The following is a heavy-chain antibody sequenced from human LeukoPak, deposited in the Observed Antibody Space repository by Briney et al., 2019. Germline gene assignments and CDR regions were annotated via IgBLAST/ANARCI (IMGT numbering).Heavy chain of an antibody. V-gene: IGHV5-51*01. D-gene: IGHD3-10*01. CDR3: AIFGDNYGSGSYGDS. CDR1: GYTFSNYW. CDR2: IYPDDSDT. J-gene: IGHJ4*02. Sequence: PGESLKISCKGSGYTFSNYWIGWVRQMPGKGLEWMGIIYPDDSDTRYSPSFQGQVTISADKSITTAFLQWSSLKASDTAMYYCAIFGDNYGSGSYGDSWGQGTLVTVSS.